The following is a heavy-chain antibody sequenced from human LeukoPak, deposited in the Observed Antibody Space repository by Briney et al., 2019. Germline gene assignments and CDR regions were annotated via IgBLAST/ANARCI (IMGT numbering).Heavy chain of an antibody. Sequence: PGGSLRLSXAASGFTFSSYGMHWVRQAPGKGLEWVAFIRYDGSNKYYADSVKGRFTISRDNSKNTLYLQMNSLRAEDTAVYYCAKCERVPAAYYYYYYMDVWGKGTTVTVSS. CDR2: IRYDGSNK. V-gene: IGHV3-30*02. CDR1: GFTFSSYG. J-gene: IGHJ6*03. CDR3: AKCERVPAAYYYYYYMDV. D-gene: IGHD2-2*01.